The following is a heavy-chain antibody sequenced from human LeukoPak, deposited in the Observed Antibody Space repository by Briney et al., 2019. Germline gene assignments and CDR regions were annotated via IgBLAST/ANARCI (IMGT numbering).Heavy chain of an antibody. CDR1: GHTFSGYW. CDR2: IFPDDSDT. J-gene: IGHJ4*02. Sequence: GESLKISCRGSGHTFSGYWIAWVRQMPGKGLEWMGIIFPDDSDTTYSPSFQGQVTMSADKSISTAYLQWSSLKASDTAMYYCARQNRYCSSTNCYGDLDYWGQGSLVTVSS. V-gene: IGHV5-51*01. CDR3: ARQNRYCSSTNCYGDLDY. D-gene: IGHD2-2*01.